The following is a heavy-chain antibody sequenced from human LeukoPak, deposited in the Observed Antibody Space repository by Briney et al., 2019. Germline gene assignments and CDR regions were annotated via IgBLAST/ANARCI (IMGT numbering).Heavy chain of an antibody. V-gene: IGHV4-38-2*02. CDR1: GYSISSGYY. J-gene: IGHJ4*02. Sequence: PSETLSLTCTVSGYSISSGYYWGWIRQPPGKGLEWIGSIYHSGSTYYNPSLKSRVTISVDTSKNQFSLKLSSVTAADTAVYYCARDRERWLQSGNFDYWGQGTLVTVSS. CDR3: ARDRERWLQSGNFDY. D-gene: IGHD5-24*01. CDR2: IYHSGST.